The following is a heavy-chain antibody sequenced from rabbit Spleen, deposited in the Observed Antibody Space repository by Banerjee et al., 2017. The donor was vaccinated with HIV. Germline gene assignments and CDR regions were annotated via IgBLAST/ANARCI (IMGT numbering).Heavy chain of an antibody. V-gene: IGHV1S40*01. Sequence: QSLEESGGDLVKPGASLTLTCTASGFSFSSSYYMCWVRQAPGKGLEWIACISAGSSGSTYYASWAKGRFTISKTSSTTVTLQMTSLTAADTASFFCARDLAGVIGWNFGWWGPGTLVTVS. J-gene: IGHJ6*01. CDR3: ARDLAGVIGWNFGW. CDR1: GFSFSSSYY. CDR2: ISAGSSGST. D-gene: IGHD4-1*01.